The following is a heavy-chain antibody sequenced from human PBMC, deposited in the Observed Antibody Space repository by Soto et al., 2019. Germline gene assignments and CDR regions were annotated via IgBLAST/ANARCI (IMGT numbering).Heavy chain of an antibody. CDR3: ARGRVSVVATITLARYYYYGMDV. J-gene: IGHJ6*02. V-gene: IGHV4-4*07. Sequence: SETLSLTCTVSGGSISSYYWSWIRQPAGKGLEWIGRIYTSGSTNYNPSLKSRVTMSVDTSKNQFSLKLSSVTAADTAVYYCARGRVSVVATITLARYYYYGMDVWGQGTTVTV. CDR1: GGSISSYY. D-gene: IGHD5-12*01. CDR2: IYTSGST.